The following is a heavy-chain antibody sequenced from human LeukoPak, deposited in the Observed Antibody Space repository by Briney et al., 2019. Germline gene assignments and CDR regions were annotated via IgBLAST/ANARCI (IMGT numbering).Heavy chain of an antibody. J-gene: IGHJ4*02. CDR2: ITSGDISK. Sequence: GGSLRLSCAASGFTFSIYAMHWVRQAPGKGLEHVSAITSGDISKYYANSEKGRFTIYRDNTKNTLYLQMGSLRAEDMAVYYCARRGYSGYALDYWGQGTLVTVSS. CDR1: GFTFSIYA. D-gene: IGHD5-12*01. CDR3: ARRGYSGYALDY. V-gene: IGHV3-64*01.